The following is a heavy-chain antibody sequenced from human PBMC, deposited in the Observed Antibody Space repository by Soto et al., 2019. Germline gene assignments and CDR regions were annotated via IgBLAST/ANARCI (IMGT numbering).Heavy chain of an antibody. CDR3: AKDPHTYWSSTSCYDLGVYYYYYGMDV. CDR2: ISYDGSNK. Sequence: QVQLVESGGGVVQPGRSLRLSCAAAGFTFSGYGMHWVRQAPGKGLEWLAVISYDGSNKYYADSVKGRFTISRDKSKNTLYLQMNSQRAEDTAVYYCAKDPHTYWSSTSCYDLGVYYYYYGMDVWGQGTTVTVSS. CDR1: GFTFSGYG. V-gene: IGHV3-30*18. J-gene: IGHJ6*02. D-gene: IGHD2-2*01.